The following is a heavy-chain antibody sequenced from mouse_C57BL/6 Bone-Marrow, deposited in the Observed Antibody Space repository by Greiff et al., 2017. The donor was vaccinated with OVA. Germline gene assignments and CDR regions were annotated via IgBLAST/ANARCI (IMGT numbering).Heavy chain of an antibody. D-gene: IGHD2-1*01. CDR3: AKYGNYRPAWFAY. V-gene: IGHV1-64*01. J-gene: IGHJ3*01. CDR1: GYTFTSYW. CDR2: IHPNSGST. Sequence: QVQLKQPGAELVKPGASVKLSCKASGYTFTSYWMHWVKQRPGQGLEWIGMIHPNSGSTNYNEKFKSKATLTVDKSSSTAYMQLSSLTSEDSAVYYCAKYGNYRPAWFAYWGQGTLVTVSA.